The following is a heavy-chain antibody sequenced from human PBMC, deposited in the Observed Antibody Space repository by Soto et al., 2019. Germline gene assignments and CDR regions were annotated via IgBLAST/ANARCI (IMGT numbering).Heavy chain of an antibody. CDR1: GGSISSRSYY. CDR2: IYYSGNT. D-gene: IGHD6-19*01. CDR3: ARTMSGSGYGMDV. Sequence: SETLSLTCTVSGGSISSRSYYWGWIRQPPGKGLDWIGIIYYSGNTYYNPSLKSRVTISVDTSKNQFSLKLTSVTAADTAVYYCARTMSGSGYGMDVWGQGTTVTVSS. J-gene: IGHJ6*02. V-gene: IGHV4-39*01.